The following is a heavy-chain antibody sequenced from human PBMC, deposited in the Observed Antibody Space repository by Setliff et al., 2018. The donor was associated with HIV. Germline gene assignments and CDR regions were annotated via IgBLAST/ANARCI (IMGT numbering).Heavy chain of an antibody. CDR2: IYYSGST. J-gene: IGHJ4*02. CDR1: GGSISSNSYY. D-gene: IGHD3-22*01. Sequence: ASETLSLTCTVSGGSISSNSYYWGWIRQPPGKGLEWIGKIYYSGSTYYNPSLKSRGTISADTSKNQFSLKLSSVTAADTAVYYCASGFSAFYHDTSGYYYYYWGQGTLVTVSS. V-gene: IGHV4-39*01. CDR3: ASGFSAFYHDTSGYYYYY.